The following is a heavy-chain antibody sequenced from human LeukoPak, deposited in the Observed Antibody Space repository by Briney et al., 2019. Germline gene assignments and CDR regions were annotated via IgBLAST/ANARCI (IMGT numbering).Heavy chain of an antibody. J-gene: IGHJ4*02. D-gene: IGHD3-22*01. CDR1: SGSFSGYY. V-gene: IGHV4-34*01. Sequence: PSETLSLTCSVYSGSFSGYYWSWIRQPPGKGLEWIGEINHSVGTNYNPSLKSRVTMSLDTSKNQFSLKLSSVTAADTAVYYCARASYSYDINGWVPFDYWGQGTLVTVSS. CDR2: INHSVGT. CDR3: ARASYSYDINGWVPFDY.